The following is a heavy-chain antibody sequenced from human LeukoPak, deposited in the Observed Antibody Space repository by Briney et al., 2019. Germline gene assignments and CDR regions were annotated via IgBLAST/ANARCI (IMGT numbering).Heavy chain of an antibody. CDR1: GFTFSSYA. D-gene: IGHD3-3*01. CDR3: AKSAPSHDFSFDY. V-gene: IGHV3-23*01. J-gene: IGHJ4*02. CDR2: ISNSGGST. Sequence: PGGSLRLSCAASGFTFSSYAMNWVRQAPGKGLEWVSGISNSGGSTYYADSVKGHFTISRDNSKNTLYLQMNSLRAEDTAVYYCAKSAPSHDFSFDYWGQGTLVTVSS.